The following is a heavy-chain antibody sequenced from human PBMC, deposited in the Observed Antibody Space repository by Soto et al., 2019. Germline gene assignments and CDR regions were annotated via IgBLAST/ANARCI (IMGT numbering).Heavy chain of an antibody. J-gene: IGHJ4*02. CDR1: GYTFTSYD. D-gene: IGHD3-3*01. CDR3: ARKYYDFWSGYQYFDY. CDR2: MNPNSGNT. Sequence: ASVKVSCKASGYTFTSYDINWVRQATGQGLEWMGWMNPNSGNTSYAQKFQGRVTMTRNTSISTAYMELRSLRSDDTAVYYCARKYYDFWSGYQYFDYWGQGTLVTVSS. V-gene: IGHV1-8*01.